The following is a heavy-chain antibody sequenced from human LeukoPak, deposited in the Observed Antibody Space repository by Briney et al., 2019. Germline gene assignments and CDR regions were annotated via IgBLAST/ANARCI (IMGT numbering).Heavy chain of an antibody. CDR2: IWFDGTNK. J-gene: IGHJ3*01. CDR3: ARRLYCSGTSCYTGPDALDV. D-gene: IGHD2-2*02. V-gene: IGHV3-33*01. Sequence: GGFLRLSCAASGFAFSTHGMHWVRQAPGKGLEGVAVIWFDGTNKYYADSVKGRFTISRDNSENTLYLQMNSLRAEDTAVYYCARRLYCSGTSCYTGPDALDVWGQGTVVTVSS. CDR1: GFAFSTHG.